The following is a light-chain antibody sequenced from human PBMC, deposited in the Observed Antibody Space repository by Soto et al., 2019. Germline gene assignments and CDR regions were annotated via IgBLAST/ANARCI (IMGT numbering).Light chain of an antibody. CDR2: DVS. CDR1: SSDVGGYNY. V-gene: IGLV2-14*01. J-gene: IGLJ2*01. Sequence: QSVLTQPASVSGSPGQSITMSCTGTSSDVGGYNYVSWYQQHPGKAPKLMIYDVSNRPSGVSNRFSGSKSGNTASLTISGLQAEDEADYYCSSYTTSSTRVFGGGTKLTV. CDR3: SSYTTSSTRV.